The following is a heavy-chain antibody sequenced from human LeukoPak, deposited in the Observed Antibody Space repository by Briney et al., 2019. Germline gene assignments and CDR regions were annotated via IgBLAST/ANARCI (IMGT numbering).Heavy chain of an antibody. Sequence: SETLSLTCTVSGGSISSGGYYWSWIRQHPGKGLEWIGYIYYSGSTYYNPSLKSRVTISVDTSKNQLSLKLSSVTAADTAVYYCAMSSTSCCDYWGQGTLVTVSS. CDR2: IYYSGST. CDR1: GGSISSGGYY. CDR3: AMSSTSCCDY. J-gene: IGHJ4*02. D-gene: IGHD2-2*01. V-gene: IGHV4-31*03.